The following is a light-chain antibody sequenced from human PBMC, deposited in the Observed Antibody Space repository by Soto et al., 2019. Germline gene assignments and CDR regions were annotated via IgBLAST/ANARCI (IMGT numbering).Light chain of an antibody. V-gene: IGKV3-15*01. CDR1: QSVSSN. CDR2: GAS. J-gene: IGKJ4*01. CDR3: NQDNNWPPVT. Sequence: EIVMTQSPATLSVSPGERATLSCRASQSVSSNLAWDQQKPGQAPRLLIYGASTRATGIPARFSGSGSGTEFTLTISRLQSEDFSVYFCNQDNNWPPVTFGGGTKVEIK.